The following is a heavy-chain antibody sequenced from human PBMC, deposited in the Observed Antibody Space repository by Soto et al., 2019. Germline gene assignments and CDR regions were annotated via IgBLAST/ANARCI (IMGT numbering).Heavy chain of an antibody. V-gene: IGHV3-23*01. J-gene: IGHJ4*02. CDR2: ISGSGGST. CDR3: ANAFERDNDYIWGSYRYTEFDY. D-gene: IGHD3-16*02. Sequence: GGSLRLSCAASGFTFSSYAMSWVRQAPGKGLEWVSAISGSGGSTYYADSVKGRFTISRDNSKNTLYLQMNSLRAEDTAVYYCANAFERDNDYIWGSYRYTEFDYWGQGTLVTVSS. CDR1: GFTFSSYA.